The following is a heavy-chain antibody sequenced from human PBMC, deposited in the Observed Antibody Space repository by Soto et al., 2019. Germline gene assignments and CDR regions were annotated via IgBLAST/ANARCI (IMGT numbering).Heavy chain of an antibody. V-gene: IGHV1-18*01. CDR3: ARDLYHGSGSYFYY. D-gene: IGHD3-10*01. J-gene: IGHJ4*02. CDR1: GYTFTSSG. Sequence: ASVKVSCKASGYTFTSSGISWVRQAPGQGLEWMGWISAYNGNTNYAQKLQGRVTMTTDTSTSTAYMELRSLRSDDTAVYYCARDLYHGSGSYFYYWGQGTLVTVSS. CDR2: ISAYNGNT.